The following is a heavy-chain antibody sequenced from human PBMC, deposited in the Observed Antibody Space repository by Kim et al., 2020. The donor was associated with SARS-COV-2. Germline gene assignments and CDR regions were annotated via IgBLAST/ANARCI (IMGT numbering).Heavy chain of an antibody. J-gene: IGHJ4*02. CDR1: GGTFSSYA. CDR2: IIPIFGTA. CDR3: ASTDRYCSSTSCSDL. V-gene: IGHV1-69*13. Sequence: SVKVSCKASGGTFSSYAISWVRQAPGQGLEWMGGIIPIFGTANYAQKFQGRVTITADESTSTAYMELSSLRSEDTAVYYCASTDRYCSSTSCSDLWGQGTLVTVSS. D-gene: IGHD2-2*01.